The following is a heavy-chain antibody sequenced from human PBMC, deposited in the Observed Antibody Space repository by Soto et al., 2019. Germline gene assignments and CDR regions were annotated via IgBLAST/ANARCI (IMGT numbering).Heavy chain of an antibody. Sequence: PGGSLRLSCEASGFTFSDYYMSWIRQAPGKGLEWVSYISSSGSTIYYADSVKGRFTISRDNAKDSLYLQMNSLRAEDTAVYYCARDYSSSPYYGMDVWGQGTTVTVSS. D-gene: IGHD6-6*01. J-gene: IGHJ6*02. CDR2: ISSSGSTI. V-gene: IGHV3-11*01. CDR1: GFTFSDYY. CDR3: ARDYSSSPYYGMDV.